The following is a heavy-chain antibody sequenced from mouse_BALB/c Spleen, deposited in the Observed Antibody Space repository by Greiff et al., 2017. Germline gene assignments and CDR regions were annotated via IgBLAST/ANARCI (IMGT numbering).Heavy chain of an antibody. D-gene: IGHD2-1*01. CDR1: GYTFTSYW. Sequence: QVQLQQSGAELAKPGASVKMSCKASGYTFTSYWMHWVKQRPGQGLEWIGYINPSTGYTEYNQKFKDKATLTADKSSSTAYMQLSSLTSEDSAVYYCARSLGNYWMDYWGQGTSVTVSS. J-gene: IGHJ4*01. V-gene: IGHV1-7*01. CDR2: INPSTGYT. CDR3: ARSLGNYWMDY.